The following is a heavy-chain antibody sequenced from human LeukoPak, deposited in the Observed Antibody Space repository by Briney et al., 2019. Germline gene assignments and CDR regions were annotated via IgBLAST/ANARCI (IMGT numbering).Heavy chain of an antibody. D-gene: IGHD3-9*01. V-gene: IGHV3-23*01. CDR2: VSSSGDST. CDR1: GFIFSRDA. J-gene: IGHJ6*03. CDR3: AKDFVALRYFVHLSQYYYMDL. Sequence: GGSLRLSCAGSGFIFSRDAMNWVRQAPGKGLEWVSSVSSSGDSTYYADSVKGRFTVSRDNSKNTLYLQMNSLRVEDTAVYFCAKDFVALRYFVHLSQYYYMDLWGKGTTVTVTS.